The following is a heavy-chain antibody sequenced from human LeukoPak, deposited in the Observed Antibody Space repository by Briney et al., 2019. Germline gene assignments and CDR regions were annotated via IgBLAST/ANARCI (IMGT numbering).Heavy chain of an antibody. D-gene: IGHD4-17*01. CDR3: ATSGNTSSYGVLPLDP. CDR1: GGSISSHY. CDR2: IYYSGST. Sequence: SETLSLTCTVSGGSISSHYWSWIRQPPGKGLEWIGYIYYSGSTNYNPSLKSRVTISVDTSKNQFSLKLSSVTAADTAVYYCATSGNTSSYGVLPLDPWGQGTLVTVSS. V-gene: IGHV4-59*11. J-gene: IGHJ5*02.